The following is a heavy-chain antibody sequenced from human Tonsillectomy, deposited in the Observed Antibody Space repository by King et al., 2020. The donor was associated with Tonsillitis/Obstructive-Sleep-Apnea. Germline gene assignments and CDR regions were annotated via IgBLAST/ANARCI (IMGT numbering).Heavy chain of an antibody. V-gene: IGHV3-48*02. CDR3: ASLKYFQH. J-gene: IGHJ1*01. D-gene: IGHD3-9*01. Sequence: VQLVESGGGLVQPGGSLRLSCAASAFTFSTYSMNWVRQAPGKGLEWVAYISSSSSTIYYANSVKGRFTISRDNAKNSLYLQMNSLRDEDTAVYYCASLKYFQHWGQGTLVTVSS. CDR1: AFTFSTYS. CDR2: ISSSSSTI.